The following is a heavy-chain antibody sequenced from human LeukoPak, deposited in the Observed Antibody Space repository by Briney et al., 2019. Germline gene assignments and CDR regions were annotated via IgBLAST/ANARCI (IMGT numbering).Heavy chain of an antibody. CDR2: ISSSSSYI. V-gene: IGHV3-21*01. Sequence: GGSLRLSCAASGFTFSSYSMNWVRQAPGKGLEWVSSISSSSSYIYYADSVKGRFTISRDNAKNSLYLQMNSLRAEDTAVYYCAPGVRGVPDYWGQGTLVTVSS. CDR1: GFTFSSYS. D-gene: IGHD3-10*01. J-gene: IGHJ4*02. CDR3: APGVRGVPDY.